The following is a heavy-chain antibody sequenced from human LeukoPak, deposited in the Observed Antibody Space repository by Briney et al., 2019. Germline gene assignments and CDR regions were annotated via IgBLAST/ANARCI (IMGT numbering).Heavy chain of an antibody. CDR1: GFTLSRYW. D-gene: IGHD1/OR15-1a*01. V-gene: IGHV3-7*01. Sequence: PGGSLRLSCVAPGFTLSRYWMSWVRQAPGKGLEWVANIKEDVSEKHYVDSVKGRFTISRDNAKNSLYLQMNSLRAEDTAVYYCARNKRGDIWGQGTLVTVSS. CDR3: ARNKRGDI. CDR2: IKEDVSEK. J-gene: IGHJ4*02.